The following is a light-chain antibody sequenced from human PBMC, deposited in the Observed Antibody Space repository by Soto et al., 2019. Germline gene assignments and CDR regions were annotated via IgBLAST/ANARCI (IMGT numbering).Light chain of an antibody. CDR3: QQHSHWPPWT. V-gene: IGKV3-11*01. Sequence: EIVLTQSPATLSLSPGERATLSCMASENVRTFVDWYQQKPGQAPRLLIHGASNRATGIPDRFSGSGSGTDFTLTISNLEPEDFAVYYCQQHSHWPPWTFGQGTKVDIK. CDR2: GAS. CDR1: ENVRTF. J-gene: IGKJ1*01.